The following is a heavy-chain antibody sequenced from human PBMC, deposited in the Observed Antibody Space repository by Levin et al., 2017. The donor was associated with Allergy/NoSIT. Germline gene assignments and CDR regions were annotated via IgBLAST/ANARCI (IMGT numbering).Heavy chain of an antibody. V-gene: IGHV4-34*01. Sequence: SSETLSLTCAVYGASFSDYYWRWIRQSPRKGLEWIGEINHHGSTNYSPSLESRVIMSLDTSKRQFSLRLRSVTAADTAVYYCARGADSYAMDVWGQGTTVTVSS. CDR2: INHHGST. CDR1: GASFSDYY. J-gene: IGHJ6*02. CDR3: ARGADSYAMDV.